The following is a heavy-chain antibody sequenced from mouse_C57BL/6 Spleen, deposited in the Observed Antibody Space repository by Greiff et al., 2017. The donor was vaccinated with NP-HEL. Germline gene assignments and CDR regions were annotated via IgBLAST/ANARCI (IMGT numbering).Heavy chain of an antibody. CDR1: GYTFTSYW. CDR2: IDPSDSYT. J-gene: IGHJ2*01. Sequence: QVQLKQPGAELVKPGASVKLSCKASGYTFTSYWMQWVKQRPGQGLEWIGEIDPSDSYTNYNQKFKGKATLTVDTSSSTAYMQLSSLTSEDSAVYYCAGKGSGYYFDYWGQGTTLTVSS. V-gene: IGHV1-50*01. D-gene: IGHD3-2*02. CDR3: AGKGSGYYFDY.